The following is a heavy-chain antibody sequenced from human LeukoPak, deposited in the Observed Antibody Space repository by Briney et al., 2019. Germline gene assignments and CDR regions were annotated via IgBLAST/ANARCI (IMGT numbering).Heavy chain of an antibody. CDR1: GFTFSSYS. CDR3: ERSADQLRHHWFDP. CDR2: ISSSSSTI. J-gene: IGHJ5*02. Sequence: SGGSLRLSCAASGFTFSSYSMNWVRHAPGKGLEWVSYISSSSSTIYYADSVKGRFTISRDNAKNSLYLQMNSLRDEDTAVYYCERSADQLRHHWFDPWGQGTLVTVSS. V-gene: IGHV3-48*02. D-gene: IGHD2-2*01.